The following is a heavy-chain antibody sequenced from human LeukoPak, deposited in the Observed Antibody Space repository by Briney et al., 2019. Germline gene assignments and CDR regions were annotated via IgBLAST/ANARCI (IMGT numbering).Heavy chain of an antibody. CDR1: GFTFSSYA. Sequence: GGSLRLSCAASGFTFSSYAMSWVRQAPGEGLEWVSAISGSGGSTYYADSVKGRFTISRDNSKNTLYLQMNSLRAEDTAVYYCAKGFIAYYDFWSGRSIPYYFDYWGQGTLVTVSS. J-gene: IGHJ4*02. V-gene: IGHV3-23*01. CDR2: ISGSGGST. CDR3: AKGFIAYYDFWSGRSIPYYFDY. D-gene: IGHD3-3*01.